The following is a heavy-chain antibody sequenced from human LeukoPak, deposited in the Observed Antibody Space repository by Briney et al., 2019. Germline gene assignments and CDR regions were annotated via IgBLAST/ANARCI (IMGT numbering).Heavy chain of an antibody. CDR1: GVSISSGNW. CDR2: IYHSGST. V-gene: IGHV4-4*02. J-gene: IGHJ4*02. D-gene: IGHD3-9*01. CDR3: ARDSTGYSNPFDY. Sequence: PSETLSLTCEVSGVSISSGNWWSWVRQPPGKGLEWIGQIYHSGSTTYNPPLKSRVTISVDTSKNQFSLKLSSVTAADTAVYYCARDSTGYSNPFDYWGQGTLVTVSS.